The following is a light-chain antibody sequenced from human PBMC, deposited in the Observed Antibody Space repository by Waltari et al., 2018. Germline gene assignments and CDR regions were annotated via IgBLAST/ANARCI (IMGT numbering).Light chain of an antibody. CDR1: RSDVGGHNY. J-gene: IGLJ7*01. CDR2: EVT. CDR3: CSYTSATTLRV. V-gene: IGLV2-14*01. Sequence: QSALTQPASVSGSPGQSITISCTGTRSDVGGHNYVSWYQQYPGKAPTLIIYEVTKRPSGVSDRFSGSKSGHTASRTISGLQAEDESDYHCCSYTSATTLRVFGGGTRLTV.